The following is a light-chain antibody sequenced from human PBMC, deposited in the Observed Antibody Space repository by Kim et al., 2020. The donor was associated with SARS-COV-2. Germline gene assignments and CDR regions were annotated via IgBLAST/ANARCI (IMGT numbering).Light chain of an antibody. CDR3: QQYDTSRWT. V-gene: IGKV3-20*01. CDR2: GAT. CDR1: QSVAYTY. J-gene: IGKJ1*01. Sequence: SPGETATLPCRASQSVAYTYLAWYQQRPGQAPRVLVYGATTRAIGIPDRFSGSGSGTDFNLTISRLEPEDFAVYYCQQYDTSRWTFGQGTKVDIK.